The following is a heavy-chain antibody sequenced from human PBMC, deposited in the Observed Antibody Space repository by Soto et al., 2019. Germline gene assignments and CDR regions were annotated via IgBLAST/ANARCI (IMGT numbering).Heavy chain of an antibody. Sequence: QVQLQESGPGLVKPSETLSLTCTVSGGSMRGQHWSWIRQPPGKGLEWIGQHSDSTNYNPSLKSRITISTATSKNQFSLKLSSVTAADTAVYYCATYTVGEGGRGYWGQGTLVTVSS. CDR2: QHSDST. CDR3: ATYTVGEGGRGY. J-gene: IGHJ4*02. V-gene: IGHV4-4*09. D-gene: IGHD3-16*01. CDR1: GGSMRGQH.